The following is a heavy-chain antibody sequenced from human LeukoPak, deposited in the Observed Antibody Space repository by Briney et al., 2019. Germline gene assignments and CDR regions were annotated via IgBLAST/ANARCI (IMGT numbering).Heavy chain of an antibody. Sequence: ASVKVSCKASGGTFSSYTITWVRQAPGQGLEWMGGIIPIFGSANYAQKFQGRVTITADESTSTAYMGLSSLRSEDTAVYYCATATMVRDVHFDYWGQGTLVTVSS. CDR2: IIPIFGSA. CDR1: GGTFSSYT. CDR3: ATATMVRDVHFDY. J-gene: IGHJ4*02. D-gene: IGHD3-10*01. V-gene: IGHV1-69*13.